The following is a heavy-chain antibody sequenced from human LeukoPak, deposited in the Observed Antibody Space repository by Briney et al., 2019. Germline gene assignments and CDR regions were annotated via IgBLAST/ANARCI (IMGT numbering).Heavy chain of an antibody. CDR3: AKDLPLERYFDTSGYFDY. CDR2: ISDTGNT. J-gene: IGHJ4*02. Sequence: GGSLRLSCAASGFTLSSYAMSWVRQAPGKGLEWVSAISDTGNTYHADSVKGRFTISRDSSKNTLYLQMNSLRAEDTAVYYCAKDLPLERYFDTSGYFDYWGQGTLVTVSS. D-gene: IGHD3-22*01. V-gene: IGHV3-23*01. CDR1: GFTLSSYA.